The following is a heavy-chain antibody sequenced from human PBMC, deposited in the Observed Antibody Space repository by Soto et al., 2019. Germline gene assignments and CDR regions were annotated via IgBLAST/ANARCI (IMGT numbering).Heavy chain of an antibody. V-gene: IGHV3-48*04. CDR1: GFTFSSYS. Sequence: GGSLRLSCAASGFTFSSYSMNWVRQAPGKGLEWVSYISSSSSTIYYADSVKGRFTISRDNAKNSLYLQMNSLRAEDTAVYYCARDVSYYYDSSGYREFDYWGQGTLVTVSS. CDR3: ARDVSYYYDSSGYREFDY. J-gene: IGHJ4*02. CDR2: ISSSSSTI. D-gene: IGHD3-22*01.